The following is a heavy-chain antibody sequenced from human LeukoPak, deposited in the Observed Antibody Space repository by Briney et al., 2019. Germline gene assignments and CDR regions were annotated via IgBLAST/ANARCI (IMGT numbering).Heavy chain of an antibody. J-gene: IGHJ4*02. Sequence: GGSLRLSCAASGFTFSSYWMNWVRQAPGKGLEWVANIKQHGSEEYYVDSVKGRFTISRDNPKNTLYLQMNSLRAEDTAVYYCARAPTTYDSSGYYLFDYWGQGTLVTVSS. D-gene: IGHD3-22*01. CDR2: IKQHGSEE. CDR1: GFTFSSYW. CDR3: ARAPTTYDSSGYYLFDY. V-gene: IGHV3-7*03.